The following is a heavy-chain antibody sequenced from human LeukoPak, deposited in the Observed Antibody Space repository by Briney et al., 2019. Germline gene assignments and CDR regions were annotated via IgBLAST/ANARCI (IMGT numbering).Heavy chain of an antibody. Sequence: ASVKVSCKASGYTFTSYAMNWVRQAPGQGLEWMGWINTNTGNPTYAQGFTGRFVFSLDTSVSTAYLQISSLKAEDTAVYYCARDGSGSYWNRVVDYWGQGTLVTVSS. CDR1: GYTFTSYA. J-gene: IGHJ4*02. D-gene: IGHD1-26*01. V-gene: IGHV7-4-1*02. CDR3: ARDGSGSYWNRVVDY. CDR2: INTNTGNP.